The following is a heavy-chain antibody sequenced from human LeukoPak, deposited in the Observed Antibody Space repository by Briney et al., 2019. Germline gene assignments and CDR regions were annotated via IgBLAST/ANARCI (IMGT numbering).Heavy chain of an antibody. V-gene: IGHV3-53*01. Sequence: GGSLRLSCAASGFTVSRNYMSWVRQAPGKGLEWVSVIYSGGSTYYADSVKGRFTISRDNSKNTLYLQMNSLRAEDTAVYYCARVYKWLVLTFYYYYMDVWGKGTTVTVSS. CDR3: ARVYKWLVLTFYYYYMDV. CDR2: IYSGGST. CDR1: GFTVSRNY. D-gene: IGHD6-19*01. J-gene: IGHJ6*03.